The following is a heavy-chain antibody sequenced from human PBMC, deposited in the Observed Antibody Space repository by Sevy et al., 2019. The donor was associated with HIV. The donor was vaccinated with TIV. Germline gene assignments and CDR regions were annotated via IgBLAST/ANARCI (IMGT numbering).Heavy chain of an antibody. J-gene: IGHJ4*02. CDR1: GFSLNSYW. D-gene: IGHD6-13*01. CDR3: VRAIAADGSF. V-gene: IGHV3-7*01. CDR2: IKQDGSVK. Sequence: GGSLRLSCAASGFSLNSYWMSWVRQAPGKVLEWVANIKQDGSVKYYVDSVKGRFTISRDNARNLLYLQMISLRAEDTALYYCVRAIAADGSFWGQGTLVTVSS.